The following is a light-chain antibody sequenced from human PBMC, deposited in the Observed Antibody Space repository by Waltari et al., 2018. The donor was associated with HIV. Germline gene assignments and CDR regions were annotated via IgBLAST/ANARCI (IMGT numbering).Light chain of an antibody. CDR2: CAS. CDR3: QQYGSLQWT. J-gene: IGKJ1*01. V-gene: IGKV3-20*01. CDR1: QSVTSNY. Sequence: EIVLTQSPGTLYLSQGERATLSCRASQSVTSNYLAWYQQKPGQAPRLLIYCASSRATCIPDRVSGTGSGTDFTLTISRLEPEDFALYYCQQYGSLQWTFGQGTKVEIK.